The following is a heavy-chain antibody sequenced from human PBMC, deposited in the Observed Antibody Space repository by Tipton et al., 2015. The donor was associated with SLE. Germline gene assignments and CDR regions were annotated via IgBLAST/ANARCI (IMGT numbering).Heavy chain of an antibody. CDR1: GDSISSGSYY. V-gene: IGHV4-61*02. Sequence: GLVKPSQTLSLTCAVSGDSISSGSYYWSWVRQPAGKGLEWIGRVYSGGSTDYNPSLRGRVTISADTSKNQFSLKLSSVTAADTAVYYCARDDWGLYAFDIWGQGTMVTVSS. D-gene: IGHD7-27*01. CDR2: VYSGGST. CDR3: ARDDWGLYAFDI. J-gene: IGHJ3*02.